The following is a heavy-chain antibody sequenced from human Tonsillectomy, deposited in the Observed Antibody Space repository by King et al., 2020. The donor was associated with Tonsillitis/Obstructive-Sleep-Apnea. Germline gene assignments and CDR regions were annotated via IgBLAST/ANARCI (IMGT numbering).Heavy chain of an antibody. V-gene: IGHV3-7*04. Sequence: VQLVESGGGLVQPGGSLRLSCAASGFTFSSYWMSWVRQAPGKGLEWVANIKQDGSEKYYVDSVKGRFTISRENAKNSLHLQMNSLRAEDTAVYYCARDSALRYYFGYWGQGTLVTVSS. CDR3: ARDSALRYYFGY. D-gene: IGHD6-19*01. CDR2: IKQDGSEK. CDR1: GFTFSSYW. J-gene: IGHJ4*02.